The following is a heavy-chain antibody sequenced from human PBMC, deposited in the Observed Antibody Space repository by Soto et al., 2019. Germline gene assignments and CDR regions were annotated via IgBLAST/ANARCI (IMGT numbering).Heavy chain of an antibody. D-gene: IGHD5-12*01. CDR2: ISSRGDRV. CDR3: AKAPLASDYAGRGFDF. CDR1: GFNFNSYA. J-gene: IGHJ4*02. Sequence: EVQLLESGGGLEQTGGSLRLSCAASGFNFNSYAMGWVRQAPGKGLEWVSAISSRGDRVYYADSVKGRSTISRDNSKNTLFLQMNSLRAEDTAVFYCAKAPLASDYAGRGFDFWGQGTLVTVSS. V-gene: IGHV3-23*01.